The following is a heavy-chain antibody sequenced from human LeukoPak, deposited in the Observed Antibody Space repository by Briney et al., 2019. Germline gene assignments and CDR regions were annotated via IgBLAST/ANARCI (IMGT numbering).Heavy chain of an antibody. CDR3: ARDKTRGYSYGYDCFDY. J-gene: IGHJ4*02. CDR2: IIPIFGTA. V-gene: IGHV1-69*05. D-gene: IGHD5-18*01. Sequence: ASVKVSCKASGGTFSSYAIGWVRQAPGQGLEWMGGIIPIFGTANYAQKLQGRVTMTTDTSTSTAYMELRSLRSDDTAVYYCARDKTRGYSYGYDCFDYWGQGTLVTVSS. CDR1: GGTFSSYA.